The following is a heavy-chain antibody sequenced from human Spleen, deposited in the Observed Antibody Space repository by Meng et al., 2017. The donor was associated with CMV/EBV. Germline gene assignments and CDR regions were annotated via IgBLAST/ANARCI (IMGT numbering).Heavy chain of an antibody. Sequence: GESLKISCAASGFTFTTYAMSWVRQAPGKGLEWVSSISVSGGATYYADSVKGRFSISRDNSKNTVYMQINSLRAEDTAVYYCAKLEWGDFWSGYHFDSWGQGTLVTVSS. D-gene: IGHD3-3*01. CDR3: AKLEWGDFWSGYHFDS. V-gene: IGHV3-23*01. J-gene: IGHJ4*02. CDR1: GFTFTTYA. CDR2: ISVSGGAT.